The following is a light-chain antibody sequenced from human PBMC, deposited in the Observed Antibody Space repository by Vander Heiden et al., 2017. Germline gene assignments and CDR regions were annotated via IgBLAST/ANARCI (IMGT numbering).Light chain of an antibody. V-gene: IGLV2-11*01. CDR2: DVS. J-gene: IGLJ2*01. CDR1: RPHLGRYNY. Sequence: PRSVSESPGQSLTLSCTGSRPHLGRYNYVSWYQQHPGTAPKLMIYDVSKRPSGVPDLFSGSKSSTMAFMISAGLEAEDEADYYYYSYASSHVVFGGGTKLTVL. CDR3: YSYASSHVV.